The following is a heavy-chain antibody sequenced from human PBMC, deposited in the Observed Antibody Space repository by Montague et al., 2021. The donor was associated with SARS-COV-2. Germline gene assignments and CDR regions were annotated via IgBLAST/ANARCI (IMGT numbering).Heavy chain of an antibody. J-gene: IGHJ6*02. Sequence: SLRLSCAASGFTFNSHSMNWVRQAPGKGLEWVSFISSGSDTKYYIDSVKGRFTISRDNAKNSLFLQTNSLRAEDTAVYYCVGEELQEVTGWSYGMDVWGQGTTVTVSS. CDR3: VGEELQEVTGWSYGMDV. CDR1: GFTFNSHS. D-gene: IGHD1-7*01. V-gene: IGHV3-48*04. CDR2: ISSGSDTK.